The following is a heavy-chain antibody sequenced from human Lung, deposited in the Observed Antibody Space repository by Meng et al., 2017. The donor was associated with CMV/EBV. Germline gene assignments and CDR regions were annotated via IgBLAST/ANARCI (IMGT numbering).Heavy chain of an antibody. CDR3: ARPGRDFWSGYRAHLLMDV. Sequence: ASXXVSXKASGHTFTGYYMHWVRQAPGQGLEWMGWINPNSGGTNYAQKFQGRVTMTRDTSISTAYMELSRLRSDDTAVYYCARPGRDFWSGYRAHLLMDVWXQGTTVTVSS. CDR2: INPNSGGT. V-gene: IGHV1-2*02. CDR1: GHTFTGYY. J-gene: IGHJ6*02. D-gene: IGHD3-3*01.